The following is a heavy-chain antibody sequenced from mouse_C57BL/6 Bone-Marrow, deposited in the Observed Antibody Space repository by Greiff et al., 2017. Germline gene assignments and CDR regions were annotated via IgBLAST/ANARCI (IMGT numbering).Heavy chain of an antibody. CDR3: ARDGSSYAFDY. CDR2: IDPSDSYT. J-gene: IGHJ2*01. V-gene: IGHV1-59*01. D-gene: IGHD1-1*01. CDR1: GYTFTSYW. Sequence: VQLQQPGAELVRPGTSVKLSCKASGYTFTSYWMHWVKQRPGQGLEWIGVIDPSDSYTNYNQKFKGKATLTVDTSSSTAYMQLSSLPSEDSAVYYCARDGSSYAFDYWGQGTTLTVSS.